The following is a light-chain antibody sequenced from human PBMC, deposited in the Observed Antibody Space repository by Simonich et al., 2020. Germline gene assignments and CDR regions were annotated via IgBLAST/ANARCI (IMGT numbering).Light chain of an antibody. Sequence: DIVMTQSPDSLAVSLGERATINCKSSQSVLYSSNNKNYLVWYQQKPGQPPKLLIYWASTRESGVPARFSGSGSGTDFTLTISSLQAEDVAVYYCQQYYSTPITFGQGTRLEIK. CDR3: QQYYSTPIT. CDR1: QSVLYSSNNKNY. CDR2: WAS. V-gene: IGKV4-1*01. J-gene: IGKJ5*01.